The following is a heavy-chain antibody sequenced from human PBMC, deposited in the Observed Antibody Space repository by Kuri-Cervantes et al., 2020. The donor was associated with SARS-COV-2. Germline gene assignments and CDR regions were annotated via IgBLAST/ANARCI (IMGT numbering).Heavy chain of an antibody. V-gene: IGHV4-61*01. CDR2: IYYSGST. J-gene: IGHJ3*02. D-gene: IGHD3-3*01. CDR1: GGSVSSGSYY. Sequence: SETLSLTCTVSGGSVSSGSYYWSWIRQPPGKGLEWIGYIYYSGSTNYNPSLKSRVTISVDTSKNQFSLKLSSVTAADTAVYYCARAARITIFGVVMAFDIWGQGTMVTVSS. CDR3: ARAARITIFGVVMAFDI.